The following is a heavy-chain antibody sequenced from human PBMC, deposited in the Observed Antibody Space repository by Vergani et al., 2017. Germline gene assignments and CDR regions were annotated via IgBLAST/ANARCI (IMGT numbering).Heavy chain of an antibody. D-gene: IGHD2-2*02. CDR2: IIPLFGTP. CDR1: GDTFSNYV. V-gene: IGHV1-69*14. CDR3: ASPFGYCSSTSCYTHAFDI. Sequence: QVQLVQSGAEVRKPGSSVKVSCKASGDTFSNYVINWVRQAPGQGLEWMGRIIPLFGTPNYAHTFQGNFLDRFTITADRSTNTAYMELTSLRSEDTAVYYCASPFGYCSSTSCYTHAFDIWGQGTMVTVSS. J-gene: IGHJ3*02.